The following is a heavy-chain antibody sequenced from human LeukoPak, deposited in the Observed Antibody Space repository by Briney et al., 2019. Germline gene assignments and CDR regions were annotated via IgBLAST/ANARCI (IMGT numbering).Heavy chain of an antibody. CDR2: ISAGGGST. D-gene: IGHD1-7*01. Sequence: GGSLRLSCGAYRLTFGTHAMSWDRQAPEKGMGWVSAISAGGGSTYYADSVKSRFTITRDNSKNTLYLQMNSLRADDKAVDYCAKDLGENYVGYYFDYWGRGTLVTVSS. CDR3: AKDLGENYVGYYFDY. CDR1: RLTFGTHA. V-gene: IGHV3-23*01. J-gene: IGHJ4*02.